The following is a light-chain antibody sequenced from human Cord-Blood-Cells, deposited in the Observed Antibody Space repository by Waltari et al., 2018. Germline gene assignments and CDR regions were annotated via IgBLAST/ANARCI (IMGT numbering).Light chain of an antibody. Sequence: QSALTQPASVSGSPGQSITLSRTGTSSDAGGYKYVSLYPPHPGKAPKLMIYDVSNRPSGVSNRFPGSKSGNTDSLTISGLQAEDEADYYCSSYTSSSTWVFGGGTKLTVL. J-gene: IGLJ3*02. CDR3: SSYTSSSTWV. V-gene: IGLV2-14*01. CDR1: SSDAGGYKY. CDR2: DVS.